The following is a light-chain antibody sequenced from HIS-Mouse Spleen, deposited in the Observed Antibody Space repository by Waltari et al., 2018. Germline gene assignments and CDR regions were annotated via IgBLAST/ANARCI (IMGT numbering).Light chain of an antibody. V-gene: IGLV2-14*03. CDR3: SSYTSSSFNVV. CDR2: DVS. Sequence: QSALTQPASLSGSPGQSITISCTGTSSDVGCYNYVSGYQQHPGKAPKLMIYDVSHRPSGVSNRFSGSKSGNTASLTISGLQAEDEADYYCSSYTSSSFNVVFGGGTKLTVL. J-gene: IGLJ2*01. CDR1: SSDVGCYNY.